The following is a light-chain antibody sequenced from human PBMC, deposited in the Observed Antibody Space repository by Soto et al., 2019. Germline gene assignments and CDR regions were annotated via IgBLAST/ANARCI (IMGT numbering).Light chain of an antibody. V-gene: IGKV3-11*01. J-gene: IGKJ5*01. CDR2: DAS. CDR1: QSVGNY. Sequence: VLTQSPATLSLSPGERATLSCRASQSVGNYLAWYQQQPGQAPRLLIYDASNRAPGIPARFSGSGSGTDFTLTISSLEPEDFAVYYCQQRSNWITFGQGTRLEIE. CDR3: QQRSNWIT.